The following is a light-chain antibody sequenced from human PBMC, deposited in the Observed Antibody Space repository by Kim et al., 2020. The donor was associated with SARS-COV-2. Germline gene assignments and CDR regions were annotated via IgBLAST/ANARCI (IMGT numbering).Light chain of an antibody. CDR2: RNN. Sequence: RVTIACSGSSSNIGSNYVYWYQQLAGTAPKLLIYRNNQRPSGVPDRFSGSKSGTSASLAISGLRSEDEADYYCAAWDDSLSGPWVFGGGTKLTVL. J-gene: IGLJ3*02. CDR1: SSNIGSNY. CDR3: AAWDDSLSGPWV. V-gene: IGLV1-47*01.